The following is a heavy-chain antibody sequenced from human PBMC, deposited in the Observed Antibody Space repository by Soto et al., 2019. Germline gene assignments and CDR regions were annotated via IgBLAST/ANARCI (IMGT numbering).Heavy chain of an antibody. V-gene: IGHV1-18*01. J-gene: IGHJ4*02. Sequence: GASVKVSCKASGYTFTSYGISWVRQAPGQGLEWMGWISAYNGNTNYAQKLQGRVTMTTDTCTSTAYMELRSLRSDDTAVYYCARGTSTFYCSGGSCYSGGYYFDYWGQGTLVTVSS. CDR1: GYTFTSYG. D-gene: IGHD2-15*01. CDR2: ISAYNGNT. CDR3: ARGTSTFYCSGGSCYSGGYYFDY.